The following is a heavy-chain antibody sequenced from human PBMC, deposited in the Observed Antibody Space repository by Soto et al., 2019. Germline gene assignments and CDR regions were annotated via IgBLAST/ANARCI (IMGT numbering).Heavy chain of an antibody. V-gene: IGHV5-51*01. J-gene: IGHJ3*02. CDR2: IYPGDSDS. Sequence: EVQLVQSGAEVKKHGESLKISCKGSGYSFSNYWIVWVRQMPGKGLEWMGIIYPGDSDSRYRPSFQGQVTITGDKSISTAYLQWSSLKASDTAMYYCARRLRGDYGDALDIWGQGTMVIVSS. D-gene: IGHD4-17*01. CDR1: GYSFSNYW. CDR3: ARRLRGDYGDALDI.